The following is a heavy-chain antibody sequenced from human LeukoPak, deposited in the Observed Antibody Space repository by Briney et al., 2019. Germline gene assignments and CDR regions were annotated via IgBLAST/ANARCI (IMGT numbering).Heavy chain of an antibody. CDR1: GFTFSSYW. CDR3: ARDQGGLTSYGSSPLDY. J-gene: IGHJ4*02. Sequence: GGSLRLSCAASGFTFSSYWMSWVRQAPGKGLEWVANIKQDGSEKYYVDSVKGRFTISRDNAKNSLYLQMNSQRAEDTAVYYCARDQGGLTSYGSSPLDYWGQGTLVTVSS. CDR2: IKQDGSEK. V-gene: IGHV3-7*01. D-gene: IGHD5-18*01.